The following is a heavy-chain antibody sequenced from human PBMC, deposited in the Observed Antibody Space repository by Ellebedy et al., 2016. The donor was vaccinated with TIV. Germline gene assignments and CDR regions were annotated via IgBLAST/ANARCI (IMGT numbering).Heavy chain of an antibody. D-gene: IGHD7-27*01. CDR2: ISGSSLTV. CDR1: RFSFSSYW. V-gene: IGHV3-48*04. CDR3: ARDMAWGNERVNDALDI. Sequence: GESLKISCAASRFSFSSYWMSWVRQAPGKGLEWISYISGSSLTVYYADSVKGRFTISRDNAKNSLFLQMSSLTAEDTAVYYCARDMAWGNERVNDALDIWGQGTMVTVSA. J-gene: IGHJ3*02.